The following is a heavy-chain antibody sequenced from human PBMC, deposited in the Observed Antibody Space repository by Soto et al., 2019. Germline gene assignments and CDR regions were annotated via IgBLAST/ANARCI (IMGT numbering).Heavy chain of an antibody. CDR2: INPNSGGT. V-gene: IGHV1-2*04. J-gene: IGHJ4*02. CDR3: ATLWSVGAPPFDY. CDR1: GYTFTGYY. Sequence: GASVKVSCKASGYTFTGYYMHWVRQAPGQGLEWMGWINPNSGGTNYAQKFQGWVTMTRDTSISTAYMELSRLRSDDTAVYYCATLWSVGAPPFDYWGQGTLVTVSS. D-gene: IGHD1-26*01.